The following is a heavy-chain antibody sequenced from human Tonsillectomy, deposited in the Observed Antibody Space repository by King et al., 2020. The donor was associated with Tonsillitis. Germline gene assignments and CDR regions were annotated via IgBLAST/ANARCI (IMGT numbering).Heavy chain of an antibody. J-gene: IGHJ6*02. V-gene: IGHV3-23*04. CDR3: AKGNINCSGGICPRSLYYYAMDV. Sequence: VQLVESGGGLVQPGGSLRLSCAASGFTFSSYAMSWVRQAPGKGLEWVAATSGSTGKTYYADSVKGRFTISRDNSKNTLYLQMNSLRAEDTAVYYCAKGNINCSGGICPRSLYYYAMDVWGQGTTVTVSS. D-gene: IGHD2-15*01. CDR1: GFTFSSYA. CDR2: TSGSTGKT.